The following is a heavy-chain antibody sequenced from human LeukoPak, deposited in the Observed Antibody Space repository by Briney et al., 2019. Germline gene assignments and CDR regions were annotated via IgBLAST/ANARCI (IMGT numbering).Heavy chain of an antibody. V-gene: IGHV3-66*01. J-gene: IGHJ4*02. CDR1: GFTVSSNY. Sequence: PGGSLRLSCAASGFTVSSNYMSWVRQAPGKGLKWVSVIYSGGSTYYADSVKGRFTISRDNSKNTLYLQMNSLRAEDTAVYYCAREGTDGELFEGGQGTLVTVSS. D-gene: IGHD3-10*01. CDR3: AREGTDGELFE. CDR2: IYSGGST.